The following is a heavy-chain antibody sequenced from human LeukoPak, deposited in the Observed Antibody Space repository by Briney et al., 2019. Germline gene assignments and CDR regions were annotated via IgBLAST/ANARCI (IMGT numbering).Heavy chain of an antibody. CDR1: GGTFSSYA. V-gene: IGHV1-69*13. D-gene: IGHD2-15*01. CDR2: IIPIFGTA. J-gene: IGHJ4*02. CDR3: ARSRYCSGGSCYSVYFDY. Sequence: SVKVSCKASGGTFSSYAIGWVRQAPGQGLEWMGGIIPIFGTANYAQKFQGRVTITADESTSTAYMELSSLRSEDTAVYYCARSRYCSGGSCYSVYFDYWGQGTLVTVSS.